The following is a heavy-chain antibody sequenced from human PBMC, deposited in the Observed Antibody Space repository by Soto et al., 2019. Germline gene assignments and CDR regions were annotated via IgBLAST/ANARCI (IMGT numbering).Heavy chain of an antibody. V-gene: IGHV3-21*04. J-gene: IGHJ6*02. CDR2: ISSTSTYI. Sequence: PGGSLRLSCAASGFTFDFYNMNWVRLAPGKGLEWLASISSTSTYIFYTDSVRGRFAVSRDNAKNSLFLQMNGLRAEDTAIYFCARDTNRRASKNQLSTAGMDVWGQGTTVTVSS. D-gene: IGHD1-1*01. CDR1: GFTFDFYN. CDR3: ARDTNRRASKNQLSTAGMDV.